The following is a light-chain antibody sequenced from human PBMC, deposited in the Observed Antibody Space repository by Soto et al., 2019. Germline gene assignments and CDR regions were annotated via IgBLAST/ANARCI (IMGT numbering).Light chain of an antibody. CDR3: FSYAGNSVYV. CDR2: EGT. V-gene: IGLV2-23*01. Sequence: QSALTQPASVSGSPGQSITISCTGTSSDVGSYNLVSWFQQLPGKVPKLIIYEGTKRPSGVSDRFSGSKSGYTASLTISGLQAEDAADYYCFSYAGNSVYVFGTGT. J-gene: IGLJ1*01. CDR1: SSDVGSYNL.